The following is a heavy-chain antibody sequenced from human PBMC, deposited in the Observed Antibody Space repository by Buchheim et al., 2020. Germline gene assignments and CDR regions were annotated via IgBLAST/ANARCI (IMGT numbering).Heavy chain of an antibody. CDR2: IYYSGST. J-gene: IGHJ6*02. CDR1: GGSISSYY. CDR3: ASSTYYDFWSGYLGYYYYGMDV. D-gene: IGHD3-3*01. V-gene: IGHV4-59*08. Sequence: QVQLQESGPGPVKPSETLSLTCTVSGGSISSYYWSWIRQPPGKGLEWIGYIYYSGSTNYNPSLKSRVTISVDTSKNQFSLKLSSVTAADTAVYYCASSTYYDFWSGYLGYYYYGMDVWGQGTT.